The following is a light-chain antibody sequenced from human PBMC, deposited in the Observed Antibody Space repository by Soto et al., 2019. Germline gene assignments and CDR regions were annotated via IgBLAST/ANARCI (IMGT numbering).Light chain of an antibody. CDR2: SAS. Sequence: DIQMTQLPSSMSASVGDRVTITCRASQGISRWLAWYHQKPGKAPNLLIYSASTLHSGVPSRFSGSGSGTDFTLTISSLQPEDFGTYYCQLYGTSPKTFGQGTKVEI. J-gene: IGKJ1*01. CDR3: QLYGTSPKT. CDR1: QGISRW. V-gene: IGKV1-12*01.